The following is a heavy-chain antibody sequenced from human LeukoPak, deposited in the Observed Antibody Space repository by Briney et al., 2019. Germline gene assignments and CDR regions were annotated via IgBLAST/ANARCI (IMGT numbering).Heavy chain of an antibody. CDR2: INPTTGAT. V-gene: IGHV1-2*02. CDR1: GYSFTAYY. D-gene: IGHD4-17*01. Sequence: ASVKVSCKASGYSFTAYYIHWVRQAPGQGLEWMGWINPTTGATKYAQEFQGRFTMTRDTSISTAYMELNRLTVDDTAVYYCARVPTDWFDPWGQGTLVTVSS. CDR3: ARVPTDWFDP. J-gene: IGHJ5*02.